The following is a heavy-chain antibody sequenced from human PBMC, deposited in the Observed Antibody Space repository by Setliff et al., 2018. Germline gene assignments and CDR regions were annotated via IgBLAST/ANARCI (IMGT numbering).Heavy chain of an antibody. J-gene: IGHJ6*02. CDR2: IQKSGGT. CDR3: ARLSWDGLRYHGLDV. D-gene: IGHD3-10*01. CDR1: GVSISNYY. V-gene: IGHV4-59*01. Sequence: SETLSLTCNVSGVSISNYYWSWIRQPPGKGLECIGYIQKSGGTNYNPSLKSRVTISVDTSTNQFSLKLRSVTAADTAVYYCARLSWDGLRYHGLDVWGQGTVVTVSS.